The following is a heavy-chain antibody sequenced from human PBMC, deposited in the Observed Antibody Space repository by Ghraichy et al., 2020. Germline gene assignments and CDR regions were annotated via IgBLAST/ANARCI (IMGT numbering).Heavy chain of an antibody. CDR2: IKQDGSEK. CDR3: ARELAEDVVVVAAGPTDAFDI. J-gene: IGHJ3*02. CDR1: GFTFSSYW. Sequence: GGSLRLSCAASGFTFSSYWMSWVRQAPGKGLEWVANIKQDGSEKYYVDSVKGRFTISRDNAKNSLYLQMNSLRAEDTAVYYCARELAEDVVVVAAGPTDAFDIWGQGTMVTVSS. V-gene: IGHV3-7*03. D-gene: IGHD2-15*01.